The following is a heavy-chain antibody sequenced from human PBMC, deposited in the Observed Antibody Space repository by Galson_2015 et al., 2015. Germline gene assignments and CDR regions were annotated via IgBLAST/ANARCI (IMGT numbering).Heavy chain of an antibody. Sequence: SVKVSCKASGYTFTSYDINWVRQAPGQGLEWMGWMNPNSGNTGYSQKFQGRVTMTRSASITTAYMELSSLTSEDTAIYYCAREYYVNGVSCQIIPWFDPSGQGTLVTVSS. CDR1: GYTFTSYD. J-gene: IGHJ5*02. CDR2: MNPNSGNT. CDR3: AREYYVNGVSCQIIPWFDP. V-gene: IGHV1-8*01. D-gene: IGHD2-8*01.